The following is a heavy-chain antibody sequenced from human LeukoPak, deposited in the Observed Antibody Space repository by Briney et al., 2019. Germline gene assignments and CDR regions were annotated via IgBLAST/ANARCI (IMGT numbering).Heavy chain of an antibody. CDR3: ARAYGSGSSIRTLGY. V-gene: IGHV4-59*01. D-gene: IGHD3-10*01. CDR1: GGSISSYY. Sequence: SETLSLTCTVSGGSISSYYWSWIRQPPGKGLEWIGYIYYSGSTNYNPSLKSRVTISVDTSKNQFSQKLSSVTAADTAVYYCARAYGSGSSIRTLGYWGQGTLVTVSS. CDR2: IYYSGST. J-gene: IGHJ4*02.